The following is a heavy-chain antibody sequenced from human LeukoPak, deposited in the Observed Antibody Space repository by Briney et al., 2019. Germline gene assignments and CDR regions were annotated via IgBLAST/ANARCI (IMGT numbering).Heavy chain of an antibody. J-gene: IGHJ4*02. CDR3: ARHSGSGWQALGY. Sequence: ASVKVSCKASGYTFSNYGISWVRQAPGLGLEWMGWTSYNGNTNYAQKFQDSVTMTTDTSTTTAYMELRSLESDDTAVYYCARHSGSGWQALGYWGQGTPVTVSS. CDR2: TSYNGNT. CDR1: GYTFSNYG. V-gene: IGHV1-18*04. D-gene: IGHD6-19*01.